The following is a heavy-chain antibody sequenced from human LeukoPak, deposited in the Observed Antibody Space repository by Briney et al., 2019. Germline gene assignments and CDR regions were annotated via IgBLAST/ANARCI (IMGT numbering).Heavy chain of an antibody. Sequence: PGGSLRLSCVASGFTFSTSWMSWVRQAPGKGLEWVANIKQGGSDKYYVGSVKGRFTISRDDGKNSLYLQMNSPRVEDTAVYYCARDAFSKSDYWGQGTLVTVSS. CDR1: GFTFSTSW. J-gene: IGHJ4*02. D-gene: IGHD4-11*01. V-gene: IGHV3-7*01. CDR2: IKQGGSDK. CDR3: ARDAFSKSDY.